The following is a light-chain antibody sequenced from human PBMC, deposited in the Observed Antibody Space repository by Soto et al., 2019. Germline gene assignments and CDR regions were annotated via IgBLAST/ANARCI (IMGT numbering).Light chain of an antibody. V-gene: IGKV3-20*01. CDR3: QQHGRSPFT. CDR1: QSVSANY. CDR2: GAS. J-gene: IGKJ3*01. Sequence: EIVLTQSPGTLSLSPGERATLSCRASQSVSANYLAWYQQKPGQAPRLLIYGASSRATGIPDRFSGSGSRTYFTLTISRVEPEYFAVYFCQQHGRSPFTFGPGTKVDV.